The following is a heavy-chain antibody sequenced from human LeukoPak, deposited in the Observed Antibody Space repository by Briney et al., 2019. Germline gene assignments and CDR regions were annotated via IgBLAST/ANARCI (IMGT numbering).Heavy chain of an antibody. CDR3: ARGFGEIIRSDYYYYGMDV. J-gene: IGHJ6*02. D-gene: IGHD3-3*01. Sequence: GSLRLSCAASGFTFSSYAMSWVRQPPGKGLEWIGYIYYSGSTIYNPSLKSRVSISVDTSKNQFSLKLSSVTAADTAVYYCARGFGEIIRSDYYYYGMDVWGQGTTVTVSS. CDR1: GFTFSSYA. V-gene: IGHV4-59*01. CDR2: IYYSGST.